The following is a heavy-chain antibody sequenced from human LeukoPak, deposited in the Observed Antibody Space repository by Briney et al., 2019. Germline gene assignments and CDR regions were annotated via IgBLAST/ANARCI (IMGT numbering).Heavy chain of an antibody. Sequence: GGSLRLSCAASGFTVSSNYMSWVRQAPGKGLEWVSVIYSGGRTYDADSVKGRFTISRDNSKNTLYLQMNSLRAEDTAVYYCATVSSSWLGYFQHWARAPWSPSPQ. CDR2: IYSGGRT. V-gene: IGHV3-66*01. CDR3: ATVSSSWLGYFQH. CDR1: GFTVSSNY. D-gene: IGHD6-13*01. J-gene: IGHJ1*01.